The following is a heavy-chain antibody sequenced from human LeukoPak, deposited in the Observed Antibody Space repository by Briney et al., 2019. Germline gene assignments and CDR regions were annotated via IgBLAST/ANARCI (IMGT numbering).Heavy chain of an antibody. CDR1: GFTFSDYY. D-gene: IGHD3-22*01. Sequence: PGGSLRLSCAASGFTFSDYYMSWIRQAPGKGLEWVSYISSSGSTICYADSVKGRFTISRDNAKNSLYLQMNSLRAEDTAVYYCARDPRFYDSSGYLASFDYWGQGTLVTVSS. CDR2: ISSSGSTI. J-gene: IGHJ4*02. V-gene: IGHV3-11*01. CDR3: ARDPRFYDSSGYLASFDY.